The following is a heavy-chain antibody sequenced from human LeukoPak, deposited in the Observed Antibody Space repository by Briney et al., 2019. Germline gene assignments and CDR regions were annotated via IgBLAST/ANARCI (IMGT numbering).Heavy chain of an antibody. D-gene: IGHD6-13*01. CDR1: GYTFTGYY. CDR2: INPNSGGT. J-gene: IGHJ6*03. V-gene: IGHV1-2*02. Sequence: ASVKVSCKASGYTFTGYYMHWVRQAPGQGLEWMGWINPNSGGTNYAQEFQGRVTMTRDTSISTAYMELSRLRSDDTAVYYCARGGSGSSSWYYYYYMDVWGKGTTVTVSS. CDR3: ARGGSGSSSWYYYYYMDV.